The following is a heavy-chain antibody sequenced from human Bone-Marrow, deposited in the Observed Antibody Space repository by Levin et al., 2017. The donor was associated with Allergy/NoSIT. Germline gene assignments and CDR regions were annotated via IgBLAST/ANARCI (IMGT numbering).Heavy chain of an antibody. V-gene: IGHV3-48*03. CDR2: INAGGSTR. J-gene: IGHJ4*02. CDR1: GFTFSSFE. CDR3: AREATTLPDY. D-gene: IGHD4-17*01. Sequence: GGSLRLSCAASGFTFSSFEMNWVRQAPGKGLEWLSYINAGGSTRHYADSVKGRFTISRDNAKSSLYLQMDSLRVDDTAVYFCAREATTLPDYWGQGTLVTVSS.